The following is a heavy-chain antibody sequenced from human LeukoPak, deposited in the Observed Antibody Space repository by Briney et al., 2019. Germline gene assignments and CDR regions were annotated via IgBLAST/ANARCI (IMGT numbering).Heavy chain of an antibody. Sequence: GGSLRLSCAAPGFTFSSYGMHWVRQAPGKGLEWVAVIWYDGSNIYYADSVKGRFTISRDNSKNTLYLQMNSLRAEDTAVYHCARDSSDFDYWGQGTLVTVSS. CDR3: ARDSSDFDY. CDR1: GFTFSSYG. J-gene: IGHJ4*02. CDR2: IWYDGSNI. V-gene: IGHV3-33*01.